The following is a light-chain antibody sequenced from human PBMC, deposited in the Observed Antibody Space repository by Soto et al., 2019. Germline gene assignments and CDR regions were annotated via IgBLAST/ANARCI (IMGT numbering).Light chain of an antibody. CDR1: QSVSTN. CDR3: QQSDIWPPT. J-gene: IGKJ1*01. Sequence: EIVMTQSPAILSVSPGERATLSCRASQSVSTNLAWFQQKPGQTPRLLFNGASTRATGIPARFTGSGSGTEFILTISSLQYEDFEVYYCQQSDIWPPTLGQGTKVDIK. V-gene: IGKV3-15*01. CDR2: GAS.